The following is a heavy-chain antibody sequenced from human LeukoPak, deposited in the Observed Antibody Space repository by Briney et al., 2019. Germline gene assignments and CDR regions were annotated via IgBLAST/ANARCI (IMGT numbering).Heavy chain of an antibody. CDR3: AKVYLSQSPFDY. Sequence: GGSLRLSCAASGFTFSSYGMHWVRQAPGKGLEWVAFIRYDGSNKYYADSVKGRFTISRDNSKNTLYLQMNSLRAEGTAVYYCAKVYLSQSPFDYWGQGTLVTVSS. J-gene: IGHJ4*02. V-gene: IGHV3-30*02. CDR2: IRYDGSNK. CDR1: GFTFSSYG. D-gene: IGHD2-21*01.